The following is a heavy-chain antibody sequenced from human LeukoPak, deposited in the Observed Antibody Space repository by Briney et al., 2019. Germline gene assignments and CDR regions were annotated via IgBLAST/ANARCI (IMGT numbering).Heavy chain of an antibody. D-gene: IGHD6-19*01. J-gene: IGHJ4*02. CDR3: ASSRAVAGTMYYFDY. V-gene: IGHV3-48*02. CDR1: GLTFSSYR. Sequence: PGGSLRFSCAASGLTFSSYRMNWVRQAPGKGLEWVSYISSSSSTIYYAASVKGRFTISRDNAKNSLYLQMNSLRDEDTAVYYCASSRAVAGTMYYFDYWGQGTLATVSS. CDR2: ISSSSSTI.